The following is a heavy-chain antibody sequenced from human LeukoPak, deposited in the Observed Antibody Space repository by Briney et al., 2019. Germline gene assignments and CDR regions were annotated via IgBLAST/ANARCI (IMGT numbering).Heavy chain of an antibody. CDR1: GFTFSDYY. J-gene: IGHJ4*02. V-gene: IGHV3-11*01. CDR2: ISSSGYTI. CDR3: ARYHYSDSSGSNRWPL. Sequence: PGGSLRLSCAASGFTFSDYYMSWIRQAPGKGLEWISYISSSGYTIYYADSVKGRFTISRDNAKNSLYLQMNSLRAEDTAFYYCARYHYSDSSGSNRWPLWGQGTLVTVSS. D-gene: IGHD3-22*01.